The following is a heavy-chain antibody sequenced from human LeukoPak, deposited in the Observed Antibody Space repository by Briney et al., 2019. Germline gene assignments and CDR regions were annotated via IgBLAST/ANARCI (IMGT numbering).Heavy chain of an antibody. CDR2: IYHSGSA. D-gene: IGHD2-15*01. Sequence: SETLSLTCAVSGGSISSSNWWNWVRQPPGKGQEWIGEIYHSGSANYNPSLTRRVTMSVDKSKNQISLKLTSVTAADTALYYCARSRSDGYYYYYYYMDVWGKGTTVTVSS. V-gene: IGHV4-4*02. CDR3: ARSRSDGYYYYYYYMDV. CDR1: GGSISSSNW. J-gene: IGHJ6*03.